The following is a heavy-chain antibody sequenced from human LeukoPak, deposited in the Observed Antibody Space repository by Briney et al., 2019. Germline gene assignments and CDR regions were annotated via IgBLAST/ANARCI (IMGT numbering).Heavy chain of an antibody. CDR3: ARDQDWNPY. V-gene: IGHV3-53*01. D-gene: IGHD1-1*01. CDR2: IYSGGNT. CDR1: GFTVSSNY. J-gene: IGHJ4*02. Sequence: GGSLRLSCAASGFTVSSNYMSWVRQAPGKGLEWVSVIYSGGNTYYADSVEGRFTISRDNSKNTLYLQMNSLRVEDTAVYYCARDQDWNPYWGQGTLVTVSS.